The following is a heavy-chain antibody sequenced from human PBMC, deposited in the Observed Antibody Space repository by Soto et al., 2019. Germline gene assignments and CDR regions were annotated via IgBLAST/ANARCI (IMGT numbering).Heavy chain of an antibody. CDR3: ARDAVLTGMFDF. V-gene: IGHV4-59*01. Sequence: SETLSLTCTVSGGSIGSYHWSWVRQPPGKGLEWIASVYYTGTTNYNPSLGSRVTISIDAPGNRFSMEITSVTAADTAIYYCARDAVLTGMFDFWGQGTLVTVSS. CDR2: VYYTGTT. J-gene: IGHJ4*02. CDR1: GGSIGSYH.